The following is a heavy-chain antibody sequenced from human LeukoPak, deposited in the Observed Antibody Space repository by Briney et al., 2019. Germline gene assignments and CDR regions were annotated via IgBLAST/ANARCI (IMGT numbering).Heavy chain of an antibody. J-gene: IGHJ6*02. CDR1: GYSISSGYY. CDR2: SGST. CDR3: ARAPYYYYGMDV. V-gene: IGHV4-38-2*02. Sequence: PSETLSLTCTVSGYSISSGYYWGWIRQPPGKGLEWIGSGSTYYNPSLKSRVAISVDTSKNQFSLKLSSVTAADTAVYYCARAPYYYYGMDVWGQGTTVTVSS.